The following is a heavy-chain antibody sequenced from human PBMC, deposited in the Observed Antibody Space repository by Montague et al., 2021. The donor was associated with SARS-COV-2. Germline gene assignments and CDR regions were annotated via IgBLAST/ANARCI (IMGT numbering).Heavy chain of an antibody. CDR3: AKGGFRVEMAKGYYFDS. V-gene: IGHV4-59*11. CDR1: GGSISGHD. Sequence: SETLSLTCAVSGGSISGHDWSWIRQPPAKGLEWIGHVCSGWSACYNPSLKSRVTLSVCPSKYQFSLKMSSVAAADTATYYCAKGGFRVEMAKGYYFDSWGQGTLVTVSS. J-gene: IGHJ4*02. D-gene: IGHD5-24*01. CDR2: VCSGWSA.